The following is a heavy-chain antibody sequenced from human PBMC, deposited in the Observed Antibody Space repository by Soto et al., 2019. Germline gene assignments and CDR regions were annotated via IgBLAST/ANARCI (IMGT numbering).Heavy chain of an antibody. CDR3: SHRRLTTPPGATGA. J-gene: IGHJ6*03. Sequence: QITLKESGPTLVKPTQTLTLTCTFSGFSLTTSGVGVGWIRQPPGKALEWLAFIYWDDDKRYSPSLKTRLTITKHTTKTQVVPTMTHLAPVDTPTYSCSHRRLTTPPGATGAWGTGTPVTVSS. CDR1: GFSLTTSGVG. V-gene: IGHV2-5*02. CDR2: IYWDDDK. D-gene: IGHD1-26*01.